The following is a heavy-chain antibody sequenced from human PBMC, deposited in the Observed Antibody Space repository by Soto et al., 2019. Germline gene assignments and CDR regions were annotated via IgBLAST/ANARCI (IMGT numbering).Heavy chain of an antibody. J-gene: IGHJ6*02. CDR3: ARISSVDPYGYVNGGLDV. CDR1: GGSIRSYY. Sequence: SETLSLTCSVSGGSIRSYYWSWIRQSPEKWLEWIGYFYHSGNSNYNPSLKSRVTISVDTSKNQLSLSLRSVTAADTAVYFCARISSVDPYGYVNGGLDVWGQGXTVTVSS. V-gene: IGHV4-59*01. D-gene: IGHD5-18*01. CDR2: FYHSGNS.